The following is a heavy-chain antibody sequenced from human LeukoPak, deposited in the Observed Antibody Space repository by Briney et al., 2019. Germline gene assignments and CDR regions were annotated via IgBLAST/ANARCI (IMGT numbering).Heavy chain of an antibody. Sequence: SETLSLTCTVSGDSIYSGNYYWSWIRQPAGKGLEWIGRIYSSGTTIYNPSLKSRVTISVDTSKNQFSLKLSSVTAADTAVYYCAGWGGSGSYYNFDYWGQGTLVTVSS. CDR3: AGWGGSGSYYNFDY. D-gene: IGHD3-10*01. CDR1: GDSIYSGNYY. V-gene: IGHV4-61*02. CDR2: IYSSGTT. J-gene: IGHJ4*02.